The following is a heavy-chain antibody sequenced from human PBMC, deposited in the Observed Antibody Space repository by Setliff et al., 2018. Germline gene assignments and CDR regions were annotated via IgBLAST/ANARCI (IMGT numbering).Heavy chain of an antibody. D-gene: IGHD3-22*01. CDR1: GGSISSSNW. J-gene: IGHJ4*02. CDR2: IYHSGST. V-gene: IGHV4-4*02. Sequence: SETLSLTCAVSGGSISSSNWWSWVRQPPGKGLEWIGEIYHSGSTNYNPSLKSRVTISVDKSKNRFSLKLSSVTAADTAVYYCARDPVYYYDSSGVNYFDYWGQGTLVTVSS. CDR3: ARDPVYYYDSSGVNYFDY.